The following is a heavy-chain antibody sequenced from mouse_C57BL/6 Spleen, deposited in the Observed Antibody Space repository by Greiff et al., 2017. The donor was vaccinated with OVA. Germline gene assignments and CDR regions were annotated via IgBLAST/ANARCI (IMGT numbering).Heavy chain of an antibody. CDR3: ARTGYYGRRGYFDY. D-gene: IGHD1-1*01. J-gene: IGHJ2*01. CDR1: GYTFTSYW. V-gene: IGHV1-69*01. CDR2: IDPSDSYT. Sequence: QVQLQQPGAELVMPGASVKLSCKASGYTFTSYWMHWVKQRPGQGLEWIGEIDPSDSYTNYNQKFKGKSTLTVDKSSSTAYMQLSSLTSEDSAVYYCARTGYYGRRGYFDYWGQGTTLTVSS.